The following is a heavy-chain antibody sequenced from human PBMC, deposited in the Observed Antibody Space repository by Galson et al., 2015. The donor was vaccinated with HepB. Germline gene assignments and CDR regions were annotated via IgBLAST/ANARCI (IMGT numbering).Heavy chain of an antibody. Sequence: SLRLSCAASGFTFSSYAMHWVRQAPGKGLEWVAVISYDGSNKYYADSVKGRFTISRDNSKNTLYLQMNSLRAEDTAVYYCARPKYYYYGMDVWGQGTTVTVSS. CDR3: ARPKYYYYGMDV. CDR2: ISYDGSNK. V-gene: IGHV3-30-3*01. CDR1: GFTFSSYA. J-gene: IGHJ6*02.